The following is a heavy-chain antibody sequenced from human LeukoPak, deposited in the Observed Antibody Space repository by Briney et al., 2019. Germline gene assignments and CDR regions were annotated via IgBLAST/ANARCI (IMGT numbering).Heavy chain of an antibody. CDR2: IYSGGST. V-gene: IGHV3-53*05. CDR3: AKARGTSAATGYYYYMDV. J-gene: IGHJ6*03. Sequence: GGSLRLSCAASGFTVSSNYMSWVRQAPGKGLEWVSVIYSGGSTYYADSVKGRFTISRDNSKNTLSLQMNSLRAEDTALYYCAKARGTSAATGYYYYMDVWADGTTVTVSS. D-gene: IGHD2-2*01. CDR1: GFTVSSNY.